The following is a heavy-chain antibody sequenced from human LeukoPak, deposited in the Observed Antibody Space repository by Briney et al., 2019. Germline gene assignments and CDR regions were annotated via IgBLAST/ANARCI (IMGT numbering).Heavy chain of an antibody. D-gene: IGHD6-6*01. CDR1: GFTFNTYS. V-gene: IGHV3-21*01. CDR3: ARDDRDISSFRFDY. Sequence: PGGSLRLSCAASGFTFNTYSMNWVRQAPGKGLEWVSSISSHSRDIYYADSVKGRFTISRDNAKKSLHLQMNSLRAEDTAVYYCARDDRDISSFRFDYWGHGILVTVSS. J-gene: IGHJ4*01. CDR2: ISSHSRDI.